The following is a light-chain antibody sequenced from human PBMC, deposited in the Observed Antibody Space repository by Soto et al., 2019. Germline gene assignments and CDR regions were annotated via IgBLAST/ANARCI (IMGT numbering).Light chain of an antibody. CDR1: QNVGSN. CDR2: DVS. V-gene: IGKV3-15*01. Sequence: EIVMTQSPATLSVSPGERATLSCRASQNVGSNLAWYQQKPGQAPRLLIYDVSTRVTGLPARFSGSGSGTEFTLTVSSLQSEDFAVYYCQQYYGTPLTFGGGAQVEIK. J-gene: IGKJ4*01. CDR3: QQYYGTPLT.